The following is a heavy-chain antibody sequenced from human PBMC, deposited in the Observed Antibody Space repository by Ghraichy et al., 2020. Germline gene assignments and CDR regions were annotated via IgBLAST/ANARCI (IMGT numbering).Heavy chain of an antibody. CDR2: IYWNDDK. Sequence: SGPTLVKPTQTLTLTCTFSGFSLKTTGVGVGWIRQPPGKALEWLALIYWNDDKRYNISLKSGLTITKDTSRNRVVLTLANMGPVDTGTYYCAHSRRYTDTTGHYLIIDYWGQGTLVTVSS. J-gene: IGHJ4*02. D-gene: IGHD3-22*01. CDR1: GFSLKTTGVG. CDR3: AHSRRYTDTTGHYLIIDY. V-gene: IGHV2-5*01.